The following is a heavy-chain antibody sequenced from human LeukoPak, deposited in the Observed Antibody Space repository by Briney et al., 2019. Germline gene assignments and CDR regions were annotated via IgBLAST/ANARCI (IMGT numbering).Heavy chain of an antibody. V-gene: IGHV3-23*01. J-gene: IGHJ4*02. Sequence: SGGPLRLSCAASGSTFSTYTMYWVRHPPGKRLEWVSIIGSSGGGIHYADSVKGRFTISRDNSENALYLQMNSLRVEDTAVYYCAIDPNWGTHSWGQGVLVTVSS. CDR2: IGSSGGGI. CDR1: GSTFSTYT. CDR3: AIDPNWGTHS. D-gene: IGHD7-27*01.